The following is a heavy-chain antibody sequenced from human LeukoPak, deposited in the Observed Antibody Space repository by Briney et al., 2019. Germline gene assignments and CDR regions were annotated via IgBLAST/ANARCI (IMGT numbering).Heavy chain of an antibody. CDR3: AKLPTHYCTNGVCYYDY. Sequence: GGSLRLSCAASGFTFSDYYMSWIRQAPGKGLEWVSYISSSGSTIYYADSVKGRFTISRDNSKNTLYLQMSSLRAEDTAVYYCAKLPTHYCTNGVCYYDYWGQGTLVTVSS. J-gene: IGHJ4*02. D-gene: IGHD2-8*01. CDR1: GFTFSDYY. CDR2: ISSSGSTI. V-gene: IGHV3-11*01.